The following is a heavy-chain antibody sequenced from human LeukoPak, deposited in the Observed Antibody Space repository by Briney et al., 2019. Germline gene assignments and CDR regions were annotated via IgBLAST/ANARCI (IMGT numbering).Heavy chain of an antibody. V-gene: IGHV3-66*04. J-gene: IGHJ4*02. Sequence: GGSLRLSCAASGFTVSSNYMSWVRQAPGKGLEWVSVIYSGGSTYYADSVKGRFTISRDNSKNTLYLQMNSLRAEDTAVYYCARQPLVGRSVTVVAPQTPFDYWGQGTLVTVSS. CDR3: ARQPLVGRSVTVVAPQTPFDY. D-gene: IGHD2-2*01. CDR1: GFTVSSNY. CDR2: IYSGGST.